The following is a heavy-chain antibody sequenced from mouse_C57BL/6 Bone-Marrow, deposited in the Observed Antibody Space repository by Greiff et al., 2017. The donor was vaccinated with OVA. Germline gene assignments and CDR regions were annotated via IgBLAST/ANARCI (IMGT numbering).Heavy chain of an antibody. J-gene: IGHJ2*01. V-gene: IGHV1-59*01. CDR1: GYTFTSYW. CDR2: IDPSDSYT. CDR3: ARPYYGSSLFDY. D-gene: IGHD1-1*01. Sequence: QVQLKQPGAVLVRPGTSVKLSCKASGYTFTSYWMHWVKQRPGQGLEWIGVIDPSDSYTNYNQKFKGKATLTVDTSSSTAYMQLSSLTSEDSAVYYCARPYYGSSLFDYWGQGTTLTVSS.